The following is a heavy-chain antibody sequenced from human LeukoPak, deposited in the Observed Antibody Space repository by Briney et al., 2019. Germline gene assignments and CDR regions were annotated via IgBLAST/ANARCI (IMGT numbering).Heavy chain of an antibody. D-gene: IGHD6-13*01. CDR1: GFTFDDYA. V-gene: IGHV3-23*01. CDR2: ISGSGGST. Sequence: GGSLRLSCAASGFTFDDYAMHWVRQAPGKGLEWVSGISGSGGSTYYADSVKGRFTISRDNSKNTLYLQMDSLRAEDTAVYYCAKTYSSSWHYFDYWGQGTLVTVSS. CDR3: AKTYSSSWHYFDY. J-gene: IGHJ4*02.